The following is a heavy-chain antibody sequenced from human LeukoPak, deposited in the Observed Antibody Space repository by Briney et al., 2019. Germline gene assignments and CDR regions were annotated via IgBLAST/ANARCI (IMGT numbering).Heavy chain of an antibody. CDR2: INHSGST. CDR1: GGSFSGYY. J-gene: IGHJ4*02. CDR3: ARDRSGWYGEDY. D-gene: IGHD6-19*01. V-gene: IGHV4-34*01. Sequence: PSETLSLTCAVYGGSFSGYYWSWIRQPPGKGLEWIGEINHSGSTNYIPSLKSRVTISVDTSKNQFSLKLTSVTAADTAVYYCARDRSGWYGEDYWGQGTLVTVSS.